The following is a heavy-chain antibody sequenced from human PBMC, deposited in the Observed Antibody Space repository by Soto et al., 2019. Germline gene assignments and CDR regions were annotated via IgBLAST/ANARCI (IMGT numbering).Heavy chain of an antibody. CDR2: IIPIFGTA. CDR3: ARDRWEYYYDSSGHKGGMDV. CDR1: GGTFSSYA. V-gene: IGHV1-69*13. Sequence: SVKVSCKASGGTFSSYAISWVRQAPGQGLEWMGGIIPIFGTANYAQKFQGRVTITADESTSTAYMELSSLRSEDTAVYYCARDRWEYYYDSSGHKGGMDVWGQGTTVTVSS. J-gene: IGHJ6*02. D-gene: IGHD3-22*01.